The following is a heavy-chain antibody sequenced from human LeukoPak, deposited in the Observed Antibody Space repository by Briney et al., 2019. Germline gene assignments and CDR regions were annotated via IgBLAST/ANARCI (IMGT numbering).Heavy chain of an antibody. J-gene: IGHJ3*02. V-gene: IGHV3-23*01. CDR1: GFSLSTYA. CDR2: TGSSDAGT. CDR3: AKDRDDYVWGSYLGAFDI. Sequence: PGGSLRLSCAASGFSLSTYAMSWVRQTPGKGLEWVAATGSSDAGTYHADSVRGRFTISRDNSKNTLYLQMNSLRAEDTAVFYCAKDRDDYVWGSYLGAFDIWGQGTMVTVSS. D-gene: IGHD3-16*01.